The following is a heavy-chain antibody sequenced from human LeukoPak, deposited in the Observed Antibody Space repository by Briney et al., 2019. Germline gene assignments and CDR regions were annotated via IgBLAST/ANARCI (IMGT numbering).Heavy chain of an antibody. J-gene: IGHJ4*02. CDR1: GFTFVDYA. CDR2: VSWNSATI. CDR3: VKAAYYDTSGRYYFDY. V-gene: IGHV3-9*03. Sequence: PGRSLRLSCAASGFTFVDYAMHWVRQAPGKGLEWVSGVSWNSATIGYADSVKGRFTISRDNAKNSLCLQMDSLRPEDMALYYCVKAAYYDTSGRYYFDYWGQGTLVTVSS. D-gene: IGHD3-22*01.